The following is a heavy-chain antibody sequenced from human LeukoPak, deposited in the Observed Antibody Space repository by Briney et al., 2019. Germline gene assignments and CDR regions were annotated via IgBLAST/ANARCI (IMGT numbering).Heavy chain of an antibody. CDR2: INRGGST. D-gene: IGHD3-10*01. V-gene: IGHV4-39*07. J-gene: IGHJ4*02. CDR3: ARGYGSGSYYAY. CDR1: GGSISSSSDY. Sequence: SETLSLTCTVAGGSISSSSDYWSWIRQPPGKGLEWIGEINRGGSTDYNPSLKSRVTISVDTSKNQFSLKLNSVTAADTAVYYCARGYGSGSYYAYWGQGTLVTVSS.